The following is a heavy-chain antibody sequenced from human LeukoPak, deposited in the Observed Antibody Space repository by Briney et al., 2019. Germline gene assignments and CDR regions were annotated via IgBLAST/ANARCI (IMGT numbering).Heavy chain of an antibody. D-gene: IGHD6-6*01. CDR3: AKEGIAARLMFVPGGADY. Sequence: GGSLRLSCAASGFTFSSYWMSWVRQAPGKGLEWVANIKQDGSEKYYVDSVKGRFTISRDNAKNSLYLQMNSLRAEDTAVYYCAKEGIAARLMFVPGGADYWGQGTLVTVSS. V-gene: IGHV3-7*04. J-gene: IGHJ4*02. CDR1: GFTFSSYW. CDR2: IKQDGSEK.